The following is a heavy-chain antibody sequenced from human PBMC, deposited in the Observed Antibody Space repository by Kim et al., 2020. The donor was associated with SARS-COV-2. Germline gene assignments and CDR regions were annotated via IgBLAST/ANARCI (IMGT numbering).Heavy chain of an antibody. CDR3: ARVGYDFWSGYPWSYMDV. Sequence: SETLSLTCTVSGGSTSSYYWSWIRQPPGKGLEWIGYIYYSGSTNYNPSLKSRVTISVDTSKNQFSLKLSSVTAADTAVYYCARVGYDFWSGYPWSYMDV. D-gene: IGHD3-3*01. V-gene: IGHV4-59*01. J-gene: IGHJ6*03. CDR2: IYYSGST. CDR1: GGSTSSYY.